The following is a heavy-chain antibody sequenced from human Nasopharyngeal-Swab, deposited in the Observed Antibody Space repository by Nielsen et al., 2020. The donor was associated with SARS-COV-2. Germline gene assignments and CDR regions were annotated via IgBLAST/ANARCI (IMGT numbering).Heavy chain of an antibody. CDR2: IYSGGDT. D-gene: IGHD3-3*02. J-gene: IGHJ6*02. CDR3: ARDLSGYYYTMGV. V-gene: IGHV3-53*01. CDR1: GFTVSSNY. Sequence: GGSLRLSCAASGFTVSSNYMSWVRQAPGKGLEWVSIIYSGGDTYYADSVKGRFTISRDNSKNTLYLQMNSLRAEDTAVYYCARDLSGYYYTMGVWGRGTTVTVSS.